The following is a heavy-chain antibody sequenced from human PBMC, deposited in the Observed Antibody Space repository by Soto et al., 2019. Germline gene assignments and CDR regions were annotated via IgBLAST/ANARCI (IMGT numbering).Heavy chain of an antibody. D-gene: IGHD1-20*01. V-gene: IGHV2-70*11. J-gene: IGHJ2*01. Sequence: VSWIRQPPGKALEWLARIDWDDDKYYSTSLKTRLTISKDTSKIQVVLTMTNMDPVDTATYYCARILFFFQAEDGIRDNVPVSAFLLNRSSDL. CDR2: IDWDDDK. CDR3: ARILFFFQAEDGIRDNVPVSAFLLNRSSDL.